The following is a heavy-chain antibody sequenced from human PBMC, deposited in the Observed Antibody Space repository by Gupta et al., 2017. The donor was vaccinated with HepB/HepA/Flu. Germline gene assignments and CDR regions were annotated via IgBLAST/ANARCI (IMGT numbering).Heavy chain of an antibody. D-gene: IGHD3-10*01. CDR2: ISGSGGST. CDR3: AKTGGGSGSVFRVDY. CDR1: GFAFSSYA. V-gene: IGHV3-23*01. J-gene: IGHJ4*02. Sequence: EVQLLESGGGLVQPGGSLILSGAASGFAFSSYAMGWVRQAPGKGLEWVSAISGSGGSTYYADSVKGRFTISRDNSKNTLYLKMNSLRAEDTAVYYCAKTGGGSGSVFRVDYWGQGTLVTVSS.